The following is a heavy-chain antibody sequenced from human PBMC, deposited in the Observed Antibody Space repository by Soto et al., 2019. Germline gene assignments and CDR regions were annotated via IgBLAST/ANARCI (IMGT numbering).Heavy chain of an antibody. CDR1: GGSIFSDD. V-gene: IGHV4-59*01. Sequence: PSETLSLTCTVSGGSIFSDDWTWIRQPPGKGLEWIGYISRGGSSRYAPSLKGRVTFSTDTSKNQVSLKVKSVAAADTAIYYCARARLVGLTTWDYFDYWGQGTLVTVSS. CDR2: ISRGGSS. J-gene: IGHJ4*02. CDR3: ARARLVGLTTWDYFDY. D-gene: IGHD1-1*01.